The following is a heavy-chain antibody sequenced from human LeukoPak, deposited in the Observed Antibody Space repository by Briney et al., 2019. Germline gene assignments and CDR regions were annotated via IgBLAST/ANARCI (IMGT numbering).Heavy chain of an antibody. Sequence: QPGGSLRLSCAASGFTFSSYWMHWVRQAPGKGLVWVSRINSDGSSTSYADSVKGRFTISRDNAKNTLYLQMNSLRAEDTAVYYCARVPRRIVGATPFDYWGQGTLVTVSS. J-gene: IGHJ4*02. D-gene: IGHD1-26*01. CDR1: GFTFSSYW. CDR3: ARVPRRIVGATPFDY. CDR2: INSDGSST. V-gene: IGHV3-74*01.